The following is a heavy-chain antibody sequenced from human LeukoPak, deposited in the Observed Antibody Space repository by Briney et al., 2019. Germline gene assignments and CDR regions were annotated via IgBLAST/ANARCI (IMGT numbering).Heavy chain of an antibody. CDR3: ASLITGTPPKTYYFDY. CDR2: IYYSGST. V-gene: IGHV4-59*01. J-gene: IGHJ4*02. CDR1: GGSISSYY. D-gene: IGHD1-7*01. Sequence: SETLSLTCTVSGGSISSYYRSWIRQPPGKGLEWIGYIYYSGSTNYNPSLKSRVTISVDTSKNQFSLKLSSVTAADTAVYYCASLITGTPPKTYYFDYWGQGTLVTVSS.